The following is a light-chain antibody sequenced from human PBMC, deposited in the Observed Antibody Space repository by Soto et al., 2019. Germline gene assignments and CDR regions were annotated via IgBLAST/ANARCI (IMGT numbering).Light chain of an antibody. J-gene: IGKJ1*01. Sequence: DIQWTQSAALMTASVGDRVAITCGASQGVSRYLAWYQQEPGKAPKLLIYDASTLQSGVPSRFSGSGSGTEFTLTISSLQPEDFATYYCQHYNSYSEAFGQGTKVDI. CDR1: QGVSRY. CDR2: DAS. CDR3: QHYNSYSEA. V-gene: IGKV1-9*01.